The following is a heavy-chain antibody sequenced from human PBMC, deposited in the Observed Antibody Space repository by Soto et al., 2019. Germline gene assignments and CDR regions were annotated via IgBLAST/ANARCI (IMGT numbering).Heavy chain of an antibody. CDR2: IYHSGST. V-gene: IGHV4-34*09. J-gene: IGHJ4*02. CDR3: ARAQRGDYSSSWYYFDY. D-gene: IGHD6-13*01. CDR1: GGSFSGNY. Sequence: SETLSLTCSVYGGSFSGNYWTWIRQPPGKGLEWIAEIYHSGSTNYNPPLKSRVTISVDTSKNQFSLKLSSVTAADTAVYYCARAQRGDYSSSWYYFDYWGQGTLVTVSS.